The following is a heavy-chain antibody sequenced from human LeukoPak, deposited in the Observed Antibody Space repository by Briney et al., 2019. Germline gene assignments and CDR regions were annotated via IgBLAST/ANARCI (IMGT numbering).Heavy chain of an antibody. CDR1: GGSISSYY. CDR3: ARATGLDSSSWVDLYYFDY. J-gene: IGHJ4*02. V-gene: IGHV4-4*07. CDR2: IYSSRST. Sequence: LETLSLTCTVSGGSISSYYWSWIRQAAGKGLEWIGRIYSSRSTNYNPSLKSRVTMSVDTSENQFSLKLSSVTAADTAVYYCARATGLDSSSWVDLYYFDYWGQGTLVTVSS. D-gene: IGHD6-13*01.